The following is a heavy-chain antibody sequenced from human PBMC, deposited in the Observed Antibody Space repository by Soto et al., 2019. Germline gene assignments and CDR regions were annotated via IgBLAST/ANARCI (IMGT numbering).Heavy chain of an antibody. D-gene: IGHD2-15*01. V-gene: IGHV3-21*05. CDR2: IGPSHNDI. Sequence: PGGSQRLSCAASGFTFSSYSMNWVRQAPGKGPEWISYIGPSHNDIGYAASVKGRFTISRDNAKDSLYLQMNSLRVEDTALYYCVRAPPTRLLRYYYYYGMDVWGQGTTVTVSS. J-gene: IGHJ6*02. CDR1: GFTFSSYS. CDR3: VRAPPTRLLRYYYYYGMDV.